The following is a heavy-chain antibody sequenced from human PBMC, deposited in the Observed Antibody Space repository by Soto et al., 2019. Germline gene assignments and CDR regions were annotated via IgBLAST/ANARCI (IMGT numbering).Heavy chain of an antibody. CDR2: ISYDGSNK. V-gene: IGHV3-30*03. CDR3: AIDSLPMTGFDY. CDR1: GFTFSSYG. J-gene: IGHJ4*02. D-gene: IGHD3-22*01. Sequence: QVQLVESGGGVVQPGRSLRLSCAASGFTFSSYGMHWVRQAPGKGLEWVAVISYDGSNKYYADSVKGRFTISRDNSKNTLYLQMNSLRAEDTAVYYCAIDSLPMTGFDYWGPGTLVTVSS.